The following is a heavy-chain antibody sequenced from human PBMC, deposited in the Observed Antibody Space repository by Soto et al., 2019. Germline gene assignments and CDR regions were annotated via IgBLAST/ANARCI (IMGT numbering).Heavy chain of an antibody. CDR3: EHSTPDIVATINFDY. Sequence: GPTLVKPTQTLTLTCTVSGFSLSTSGVGVGWIRQPPGKALEWLALIYWDDDKRYSPDLKSRLTITKETYKDQVVLTTTNMDPVDTATYSCEHSTPDIVATINFDYWGQGTLVTVSS. CDR2: IYWDDDK. J-gene: IGHJ4*02. V-gene: IGHV2-5*02. D-gene: IGHD5-12*01. CDR1: GFSLSTSGVG.